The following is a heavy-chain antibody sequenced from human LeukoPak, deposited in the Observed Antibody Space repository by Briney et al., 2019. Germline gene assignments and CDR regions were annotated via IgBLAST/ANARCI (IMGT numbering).Heavy chain of an antibody. CDR2: IDSSGSVI. CDR3: ARGTDSGTSTRGGAFDI. CDR1: AFTFSSYE. D-gene: IGHD1-26*01. V-gene: IGHV3-48*03. Sequence: GGSLRLSCAASAFTFSSYEMNWVRQAPGKGLEWVSYIDSSGSVIYYADSVKGRFTISRDNAKNSLYLQMNSLRVEETAIYYCARGTDSGTSTRGGAFDIWGQGTMVTVSS. J-gene: IGHJ3*02.